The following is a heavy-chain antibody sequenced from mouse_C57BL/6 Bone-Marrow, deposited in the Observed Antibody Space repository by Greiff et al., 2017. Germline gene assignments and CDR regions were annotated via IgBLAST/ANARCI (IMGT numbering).Heavy chain of an antibody. Sequence: QVQLQQSGAELAKPGASVKLSCKASGYTFTSYWMHWVKQRPGQGLEWIGYINPSSGYTKYNQKFKDKATLTADKSSSTAYMQMSRLTYEDSAVYYCARRGPTMVTTLDYWGQGTTLTVSS. CDR3: ARRGPTMVTTLDY. J-gene: IGHJ2*01. CDR2: INPSSGYT. CDR1: GYTFTSYW. V-gene: IGHV1-7*01. D-gene: IGHD2-9*01.